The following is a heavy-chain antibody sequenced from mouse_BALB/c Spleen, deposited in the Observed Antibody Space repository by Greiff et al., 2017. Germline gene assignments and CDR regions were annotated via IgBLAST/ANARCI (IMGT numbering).Heavy chain of an antibody. J-gene: IGHJ1*01. V-gene: IGHV5-6*01. Sequence: EVQVVESGGDLVKPGGSLKLSCAASGFTFSSYGMSWVRQTPDKRLEWVATISSGGSYTYYPDSVKGRFTISRDNAKNTLYLQMSSLKSEDTAMYYCARRTGTDWYFDVWGAGTTVTVSS. D-gene: IGHD4-1*01. CDR2: ISSGGSYT. CDR1: GFTFSSYG. CDR3: ARRTGTDWYFDV.